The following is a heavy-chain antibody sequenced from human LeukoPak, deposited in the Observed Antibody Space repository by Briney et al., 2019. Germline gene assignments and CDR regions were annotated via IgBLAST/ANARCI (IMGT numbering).Heavy chain of an antibody. J-gene: IGHJ4*02. Sequence: GASVKVSCKASGYPRTTYYMHWVRQAPGQGLEWGGISNASGGSTSYAQKFQGRVTMTRDKSTSTVYMELSSLRSEDTAVYYCARESMIARERKFAFWGEGTLVSVSS. CDR1: GYPRTTYY. D-gene: IGHD3-16*01. V-gene: IGHV1-46*01. CDR3: ARESMIARERKFAF. CDR2: SNASGGST.